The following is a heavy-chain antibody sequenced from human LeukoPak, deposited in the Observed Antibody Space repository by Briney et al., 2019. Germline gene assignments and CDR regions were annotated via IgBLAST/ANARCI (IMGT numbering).Heavy chain of an antibody. CDR3: ARRPDAFDI. CDR1: GFTFSSYW. V-gene: IGHV3-7*03. J-gene: IGHJ3*02. Sequence: SGGSLRLSCAASGFTFSSYWMQWVRQAPGKGLEWVANIKQDGSEKYYVDSVKGRFIISRDNAKNALYLQMSSLRTEDTAVYYCARRPDAFDIWGQGTMVTVSS. CDR2: IKQDGSEK.